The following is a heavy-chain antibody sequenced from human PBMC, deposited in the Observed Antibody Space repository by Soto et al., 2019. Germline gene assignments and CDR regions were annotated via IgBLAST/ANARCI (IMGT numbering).Heavy chain of an antibody. J-gene: IGHJ6*02. V-gene: IGHV1-69*13. CDR3: AREAPYCTSATCPKFYDMDV. D-gene: IGHD2-2*01. CDR2: IIPILNSP. Sequence: SVKVSSKASGGTFGSYAITWVRRAPGQGLEWLGGIIPILNSPAYAQKFKARVVITADEITNTAYMELNSLRFDDTAVYYCAREAPYCTSATCPKFYDMDVWGQGTTVTVSS. CDR1: GGTFGSYA.